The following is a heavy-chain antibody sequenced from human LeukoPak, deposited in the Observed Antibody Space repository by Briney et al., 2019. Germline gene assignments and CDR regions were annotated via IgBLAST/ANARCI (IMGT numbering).Heavy chain of an antibody. CDR1: GGSISSYF. CDR2: IYYSGGT. D-gene: IGHD3-10*01. CDR3: ARQERYYGSGSYTYFQH. V-gene: IGHV4-59*08. J-gene: IGHJ1*01. Sequence: SETLPLTCTVSGGSISSYFWSWIRQPPGKGLEWIGYIYYSGGTNYNPSLKSRVIISVDTSKNQFSLILSSVTAADTAVYYCARQERYYGSGSYTYFQHWGQGTLVTVSS.